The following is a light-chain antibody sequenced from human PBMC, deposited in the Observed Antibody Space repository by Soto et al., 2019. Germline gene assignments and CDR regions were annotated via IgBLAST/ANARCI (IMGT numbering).Light chain of an antibody. CDR3: QQYVRSPWT. Sequence: EIVLMQSPGTLSLSPGERATLSCRASQTVTNNYLAWYQQKPGQAPRLLVYGAFNRATGIPDRFSGSGSGTDFTLTIARLEPEDFVVYYCQQYVRSPWTFGQGTKVEIK. CDR1: QTVTNNY. J-gene: IGKJ1*01. V-gene: IGKV3-20*01. CDR2: GAF.